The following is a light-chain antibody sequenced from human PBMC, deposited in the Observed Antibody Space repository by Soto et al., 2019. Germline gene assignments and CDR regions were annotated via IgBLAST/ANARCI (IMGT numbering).Light chain of an antibody. Sequence: QSVLTQPPSVSGAPGQRVTISCTGSSSNIGAKYDVHWYQQLPGTAPKLLMYGNNNRPSGVPDRFSASKSGTSASLAITGLQAEDEADYYCQSYDSSLSGAVFGGGTKLTVL. CDR3: QSYDSSLSGAV. CDR2: GNN. CDR1: SSNIGAKYD. J-gene: IGLJ3*02. V-gene: IGLV1-40*01.